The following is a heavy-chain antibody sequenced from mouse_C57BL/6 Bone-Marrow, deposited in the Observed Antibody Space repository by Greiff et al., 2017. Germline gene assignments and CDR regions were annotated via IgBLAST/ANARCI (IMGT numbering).Heavy chain of an antibody. J-gene: IGHJ4*01. CDR3: TVYYGNYVYAMDY. V-gene: IGHV6-3*01. D-gene: IGHD2-1*01. Sequence: EVKLVESGGGLVQPGGSMKLSCVASGFTFSNYWMNWVRQSPEKGLEWVAQIRLKSDNYATHYAESVKGRFTISRDDSKSSVYLQMNNLRAEDTGIYYCTVYYGNYVYAMDYWGQGTSVTVSS. CDR1: GFTFSNYW. CDR2: IRLKSDNYAT.